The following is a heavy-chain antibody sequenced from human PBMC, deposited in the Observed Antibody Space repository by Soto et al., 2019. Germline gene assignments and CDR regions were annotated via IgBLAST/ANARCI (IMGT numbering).Heavy chain of an antibody. CDR2: IYYSGST. CDR3: ARAWRSSGWYGFDY. V-gene: IGHV4-39*01. D-gene: IGHD6-19*01. CDR1: GGSISSSSYY. J-gene: IGHJ4*02. Sequence: SETLSLTCTVSGGSISSSSYYWGWIRQPPGKGLEWIGSIYYSGSTYYNPSLKSRVTISVDTSKNQFSLKLSSVTAADTAVYYCARAWRSSGWYGFDYWGQGTLVTVSS.